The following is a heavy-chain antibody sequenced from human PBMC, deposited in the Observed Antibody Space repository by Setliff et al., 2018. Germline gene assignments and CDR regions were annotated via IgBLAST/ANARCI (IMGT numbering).Heavy chain of an antibody. D-gene: IGHD5-12*01. CDR1: GYTFTSHG. CDR3: AESEWLRDYYYGLDV. CDR2: ISAYNGNT. Sequence: ASVKVSCKASGYTFTSHGISWVRQAPGQGLEWMGWISAYNGNTHYAQKFQGRVTVTTDTSTTTAYMELRSLRSDDTAVYYCAESEWLRDYYYGLDVWGQGTTVTVSS. J-gene: IGHJ6*02. V-gene: IGHV1-18*01.